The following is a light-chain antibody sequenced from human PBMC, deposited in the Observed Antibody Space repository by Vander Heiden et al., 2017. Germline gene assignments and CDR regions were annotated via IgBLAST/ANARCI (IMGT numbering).Light chain of an antibody. CDR3: LLSYSGTLYV. CDR1: TGAVISGHY. V-gene: IGLV7-46*01. J-gene: IGLJ1*01. Sequence: QAVVTQAPSLTVSPGGTGTPTCGSSTGAVISGHYPYWFQQKPSQAPRTLSYDTTNRHSWTPARFSASLLGGKAALTLSGAQPEDEADYYCLLSYSGTLYVFGSGTRVTVL. CDR2: DTT.